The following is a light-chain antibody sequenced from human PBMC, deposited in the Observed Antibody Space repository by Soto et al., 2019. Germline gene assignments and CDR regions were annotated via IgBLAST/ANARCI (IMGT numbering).Light chain of an antibody. CDR1: LPISNY. J-gene: IGKJ1*01. V-gene: IGKV1-27*01. CDR2: AAS. CDR3: HQYGSSPQT. Sequence: DIQMTQSPSSLSASVGDXVTITCRASLPISNYLAWYQQKPGKIPNLLIYAASTLQAGVPSRFSGSGSGTDFTLTTARELEPEDFAVYYCHQYGSSPQTFGRGTKVDIK.